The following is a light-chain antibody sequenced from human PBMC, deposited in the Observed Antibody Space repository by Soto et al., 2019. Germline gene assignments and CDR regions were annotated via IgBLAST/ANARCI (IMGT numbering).Light chain of an antibody. J-gene: IGKJ4*01. V-gene: IGKV3-11*01. CDR2: DAS. CDR3: QQRSNWPLT. Sequence: EIVLTQSPATLSLSPGERATLSCRASQSVSRYLAWYQQKPGQAPRLLIYDASNRATGIPARFRGSGSGTDFTLTISSLEAEDFAVYYCQQRSNWPLTFGGGTKVEIK. CDR1: QSVSRY.